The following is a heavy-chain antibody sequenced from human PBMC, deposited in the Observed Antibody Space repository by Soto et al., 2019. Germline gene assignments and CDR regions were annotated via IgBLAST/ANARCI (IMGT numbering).Heavy chain of an antibody. CDR2: IYYSGST. CDR1: GGSISSYY. V-gene: IGHV4-59*08. J-gene: IGHJ3*02. Sequence: PSETLSLTCTVSGGSISSYYWSWIRQPPGKGLEWIGYIYYSGSTNYNPSLKSRVTISVDTSKNQFSLKLSSLTAADTAVYYCARRYGVAFDIWGQGTMVTVS. D-gene: IGHD3-10*01. CDR3: ARRYGVAFDI.